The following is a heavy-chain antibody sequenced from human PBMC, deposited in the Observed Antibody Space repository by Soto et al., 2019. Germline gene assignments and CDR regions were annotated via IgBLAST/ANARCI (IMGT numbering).Heavy chain of an antibody. CDR1: GFTFSSYS. Sequence: EVQLVESGGGLVKPGGSLRLSCAASGFTFSSYSMNWVRQAPGKGLEWVSSISSASSYTYYADSVKGRFTISRDNAKNSLFLQMNSLRAEDTAMYYCARVKTGSAAGIDSPADYWGQGTLVTVSS. CDR3: ARVKTGSAAGIDSPADY. CDR2: ISSASSYT. V-gene: IGHV3-21*01. D-gene: IGHD6-13*01. J-gene: IGHJ4*02.